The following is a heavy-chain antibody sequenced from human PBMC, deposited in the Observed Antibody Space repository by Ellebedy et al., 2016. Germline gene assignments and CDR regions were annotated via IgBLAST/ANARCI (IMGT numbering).Heavy chain of an antibody. CDR1: GGSISSYY. D-gene: IGHD5-18*01. CDR3: ARDTAMVKDYYYGMDV. CDR2: IYYSGST. Sequence: SETLSLTCTVSGGSISSYYWSWIRQPPGKGLEWIGYIYYSGSTNYNPSLKSRVTISVDTSKNQFSLKLSSVTAADTAVYYCARDTAMVKDYYYGMDVWGQGTTVTVSS. V-gene: IGHV4-59*01. J-gene: IGHJ6*02.